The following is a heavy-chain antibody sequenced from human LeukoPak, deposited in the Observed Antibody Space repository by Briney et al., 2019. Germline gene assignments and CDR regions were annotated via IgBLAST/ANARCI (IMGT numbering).Heavy chain of an antibody. CDR3: TRGTPEYSSSWYDY. J-gene: IGHJ4*02. CDR1: GFTFSSYW. Sequence: GGSLRLSCAASGFTFSSYWMHWVRQAPGKGLVWVSLINSDGSSSSYADSVKGRFTIPRDNAKNTMYLQMNSLRAEDTAVYYCTRGTPEYSSSWYDYWGQGTLVTVSS. V-gene: IGHV3-74*01. D-gene: IGHD6-13*01. CDR2: INSDGSSS.